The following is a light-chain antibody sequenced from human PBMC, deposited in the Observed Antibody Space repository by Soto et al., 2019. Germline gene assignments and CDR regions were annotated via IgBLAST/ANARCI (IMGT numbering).Light chain of an antibody. J-gene: IGKJ4*01. CDR3: QQYHNWPLT. V-gene: IGKV3-15*01. CDR1: QSITGN. CDR2: DAS. Sequence: MTQSPSSLSASVGDRVTITCRASQSITGNLTWYQQKPGQAPRLLIYDASTRATGIPARFSGSGSGTEFTLTISSLQSEDFAVYYCQQYHNWPLTFGGGTKVEIK.